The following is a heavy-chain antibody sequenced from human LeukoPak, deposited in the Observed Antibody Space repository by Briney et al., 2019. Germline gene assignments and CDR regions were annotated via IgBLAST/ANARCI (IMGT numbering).Heavy chain of an antibody. J-gene: IGHJ5*02. CDR2: IIPIFGTA. Sequence: SVKVSCKASGGTFSSYAISWVRQAPGQGLEWMGGIIPIFGTANYAQKFQGRVTMTRDTSTSTVYMELSSLRSEDTAVYYCAREGGMYSSSWYGGGESWFDPWGQGTLVTVSS. D-gene: IGHD6-13*01. CDR3: AREGGMYSSSWYGGGESWFDP. V-gene: IGHV1-69*05. CDR1: GGTFSSYA.